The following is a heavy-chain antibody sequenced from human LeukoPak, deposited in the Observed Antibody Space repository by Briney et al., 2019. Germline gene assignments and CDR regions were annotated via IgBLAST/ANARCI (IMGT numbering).Heavy chain of an antibody. V-gene: IGHV3-23*01. D-gene: IGHD4-17*01. CDR1: GLTFSSYA. Sequence: GGSLRLSCAVSGLTFSSYAMSWVRQAPGKGLEWVSAIRGSGDGTDYADSVRGRFTISRDNSKNTLYLQINSLRGEDTAVYYCARDPNGDYVGAFDFQRWGQGTLVTVSS. J-gene: IGHJ1*01. CDR2: IRGSGDGT. CDR3: ARDPNGDYVGAFDFQR.